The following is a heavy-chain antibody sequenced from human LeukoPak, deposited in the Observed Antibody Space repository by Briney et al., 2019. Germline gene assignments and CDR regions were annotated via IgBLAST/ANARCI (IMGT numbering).Heavy chain of an antibody. Sequence: PSETLSLTCTVSGGSISNYYWSWIRQPAGKGLEWIGRIPSSGSTNYNPSLKSRVTISVDKSKNQFSLRLSSVIAADTAVYFCARDRCEGYCTSFDSWGQGTLVTVSS. CDR2: IPSSGST. V-gene: IGHV4-4*07. CDR1: GGSISNYY. D-gene: IGHD2-8*01. J-gene: IGHJ5*01. CDR3: ARDRCEGYCTSFDS.